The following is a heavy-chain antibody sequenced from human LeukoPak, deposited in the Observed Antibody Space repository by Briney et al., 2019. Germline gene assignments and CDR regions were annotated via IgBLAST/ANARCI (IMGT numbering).Heavy chain of an antibody. CDR1: GGSISSSSYY. CDR3: ATTGEVPEITGLTGWFDP. Sequence: SETLSLTCTVSGGSISSSSYYWGWIRQPPGKGLEWIGSIYYSGSTYYNPSLKSRVTISVDTSKNQFSLKLSSVTAADTAVYYCATTGEVPEITGLTGWFDPWGRGTLVSVSS. CDR2: IYYSGST. D-gene: IGHD7-27*01. J-gene: IGHJ5*02. V-gene: IGHV4-39*07.